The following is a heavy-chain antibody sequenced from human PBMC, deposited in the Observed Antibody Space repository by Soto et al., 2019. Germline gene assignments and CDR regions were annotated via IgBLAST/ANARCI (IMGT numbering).Heavy chain of an antibody. J-gene: IGHJ6*02. CDR2: IDPSDSYT. D-gene: IGHD6-13*01. V-gene: IGHV5-10-1*01. CDR1: GYSFTSYW. CDR3: ARHPSTFDSSSWHAGYYYGMDV. Sequence: XESLKISCKGSGYSFTSYWISWVRQMPGKGLEWMGRIDPSDSYTNYSPSFQGHVTISADKSISTAYLQWSSLKASDTAMYYCARHPSTFDSSSWHAGYYYGMDVWGQGTTVTVSS.